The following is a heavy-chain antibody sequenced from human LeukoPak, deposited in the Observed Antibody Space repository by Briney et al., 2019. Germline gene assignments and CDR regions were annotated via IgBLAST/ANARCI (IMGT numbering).Heavy chain of an antibody. CDR1: GYTLTELS. J-gene: IGHJ4*02. CDR3: ATDPRAGSSWYWGLDY. CDR2: FDPEDGET. D-gene: IGHD6-13*01. Sequence: GASVEVSCKVSGYTLTELSMHWVRQAPGKGLEWMGGFDPEDGETIYAQKFQGRVTMTEDTSTDTAYMELSSLRSEDTAVYYCATDPRAGSSWYWGLDYWGQGTLVTVSS. V-gene: IGHV1-24*01.